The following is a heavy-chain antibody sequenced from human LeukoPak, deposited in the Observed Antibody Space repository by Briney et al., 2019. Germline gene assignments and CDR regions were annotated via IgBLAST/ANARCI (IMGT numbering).Heavy chain of an antibody. Sequence: GGSLRLSCAASGFTFSSYAMSWVRQAPGKGLEWVSAISGSGGSTYYADSVRGRFTISRDNSKNTLYLQMNSLRAEDTAVYYCAKDQDFWSGYYTNWGQGTLVTVSS. J-gene: IGHJ4*02. CDR3: AKDQDFWSGYYTN. CDR1: GFTFSSYA. V-gene: IGHV3-23*01. CDR2: ISGSGGST. D-gene: IGHD3-3*01.